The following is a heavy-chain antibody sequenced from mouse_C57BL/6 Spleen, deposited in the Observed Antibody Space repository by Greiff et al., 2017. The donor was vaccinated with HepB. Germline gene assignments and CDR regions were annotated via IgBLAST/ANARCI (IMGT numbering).Heavy chain of an antibody. J-gene: IGHJ4*01. CDR3: VRHWSNYDYAMDY. Sequence: DVQLVESGGGLVQPKGSLKLSCAASGFSFNTYAMNWVRQAPGKGLEWVARIRSKSNNYATYYADSVKDRFTISRDDSESMLYLQMNNLKTEDTAMYYCVRHWSNYDYAMDYWGQGTSVTVSS. V-gene: IGHV10-1*01. D-gene: IGHD2-5*01. CDR1: GFSFNTYA. CDR2: IRSKSNNYAT.